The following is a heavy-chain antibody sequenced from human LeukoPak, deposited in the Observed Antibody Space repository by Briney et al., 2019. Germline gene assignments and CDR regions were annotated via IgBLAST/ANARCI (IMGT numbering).Heavy chain of an antibody. J-gene: IGHJ4*02. Sequence: GGSLRLSCAASGFTFSSYAMSWVRQAPGKGLEWVSAISGSGGSTYYADSVKGRFTISRDNSKNTLYLQMNSLRAEDTAVYYCAKESQELLWFGELSYFDYWGQGTLVTVSS. CDR1: GFTFSSYA. V-gene: IGHV3-23*01. D-gene: IGHD3-10*01. CDR3: AKESQELLWFGELSYFDY. CDR2: ISGSGGST.